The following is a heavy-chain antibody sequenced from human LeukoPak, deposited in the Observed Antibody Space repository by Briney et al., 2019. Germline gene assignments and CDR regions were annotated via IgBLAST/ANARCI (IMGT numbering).Heavy chain of an antibody. D-gene: IGHD6-13*01. CDR3: ARTANFAAGYYIDY. J-gene: IGHJ4*02. CDR1: GFTFSSYT. Sequence: GGSLRLSCAASGFTFSSYTMNWVRQAPGKGLEWVSSISGSSRHKYYADSVKGRFTISRDNAKNSLYLQMNSLRAEDTAVYYCARTANFAAGYYIDYWGQGTLVTVCS. V-gene: IGHV3-21*01. CDR2: ISGSSRHK.